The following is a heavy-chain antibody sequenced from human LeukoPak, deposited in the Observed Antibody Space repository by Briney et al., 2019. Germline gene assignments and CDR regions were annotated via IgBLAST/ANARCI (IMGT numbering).Heavy chain of an antibody. V-gene: IGHV3-64*01. J-gene: IGHJ4*02. CDR3: ARAAHCSSTSCYGGFGDY. CDR2: ISSNGGST. Sequence: PGGSLRLSCAASGFTFSSYAMHWVRQAPGKGLEYVSAISSNGGSTYYANSVKGRFTISRDNSKNTLHLQMGSLRAEDMAVYYCARAAHCSSTSCYGGFGDYWGQGTLVTVSS. D-gene: IGHD2-2*01. CDR1: GFTFSSYA.